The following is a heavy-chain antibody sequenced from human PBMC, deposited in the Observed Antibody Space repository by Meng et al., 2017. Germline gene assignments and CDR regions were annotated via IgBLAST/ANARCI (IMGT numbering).Heavy chain of an antibody. CDR1: GDPFTNYG. J-gene: IGHJ4*02. V-gene: IGHV1-18*01. CDR2: ITAHSGST. D-gene: IGHD5-18*01. CDR3: SRDQKYNYGTYYFDY. Sequence: ASVKVSCKASGDPFTNYGISWLRQAPGQGLEWLGWITAHSGSTNYEQKFQGRVTMTTGTSTNTAYMELRSLTSDDTTVYYFSRDQKYNYGTYYFDYWGQGTLVTVSS.